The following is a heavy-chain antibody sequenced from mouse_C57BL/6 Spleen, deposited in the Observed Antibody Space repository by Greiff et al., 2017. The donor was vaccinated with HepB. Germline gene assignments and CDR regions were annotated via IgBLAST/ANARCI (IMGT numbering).Heavy chain of an antibody. Sequence: QVQLQQSGAELVRPGTSVKMSCKASGYTFTNYWIGWAKQRPGHGLEWIGDIYPGGGYTNYNEKFKGKATLTADKSSSTAYMQFSSLTSEDSASYYCARRGNYYAMDYWGQGTSVTVSS. CDR1: GYTFTNYW. CDR2: IYPGGGYT. J-gene: IGHJ4*01. CDR3: ARRGNYYAMDY. V-gene: IGHV1-63*01.